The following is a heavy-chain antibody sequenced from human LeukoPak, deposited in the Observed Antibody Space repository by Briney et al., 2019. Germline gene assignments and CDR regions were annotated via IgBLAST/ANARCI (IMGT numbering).Heavy chain of an antibody. CDR1: GGSISSYY. Sequence: PSETLSLTCTVSGGSISSYYWSWIRQPPGKGLEWIGYIYYSGSTNYNPSLKSRVTISVDTSKNQFSLKLSSVTAADTAVYYCARGGIAAAGTFIAPNWFDPWGQGTLVTVSS. V-gene: IGHV4-59*08. CDR3: ARGGIAAAGTFIAPNWFDP. D-gene: IGHD6-13*01. J-gene: IGHJ5*02. CDR2: IYYSGST.